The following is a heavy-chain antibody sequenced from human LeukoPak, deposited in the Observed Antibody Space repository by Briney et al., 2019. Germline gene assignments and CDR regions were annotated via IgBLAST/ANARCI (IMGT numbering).Heavy chain of an antibody. Sequence: GGSLRLSCLVSGFTLGTNYMSSVRRAPGKGLEWVAVSYSGGSTYYADSVEGRFTISTDNSENTLYLQLSSLRVEDTAVYYCARGSHYDSSGYPYFQHWGQGTLVTVSS. CDR1: GFTLGTNY. J-gene: IGHJ1*01. CDR3: ARGSHYDSSGYPYFQH. CDR2: SYSGGST. V-gene: IGHV3-66*01. D-gene: IGHD3-22*01.